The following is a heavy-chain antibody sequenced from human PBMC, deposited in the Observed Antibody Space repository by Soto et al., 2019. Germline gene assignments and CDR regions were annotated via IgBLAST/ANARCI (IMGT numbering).Heavy chain of an antibody. CDR1: GGSISSYY. J-gene: IGHJ4*02. CDR2: IYYSGST. CDR3: ARTIGYSYGYSDY. D-gene: IGHD5-18*01. Sequence: QVQLQESGPGLVKPSETLSLTCTVSGGSISSYYWSWIRQPPGKGLEWIGYIYYSGSTNYNPSLKSRVTISVDTSKNQFSLKLSSVTAADTAVYYCARTIGYSYGYSDYWGQGTLVTVSS. V-gene: IGHV4-59*01.